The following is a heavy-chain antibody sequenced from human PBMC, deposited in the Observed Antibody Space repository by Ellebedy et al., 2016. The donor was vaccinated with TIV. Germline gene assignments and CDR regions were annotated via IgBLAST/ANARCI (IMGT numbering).Heavy chain of an antibody. CDR3: ARGDTAMVTRPSTPDY. Sequence: GGSLRLXXAASGFTFSSYAMHWVRQAPDKGLEWVAVISYDGSNKYYADSVKGRFTISRDNSKNTLYLQMNSLRAEDTAVYYCARGDTAMVTRPSTPDYWGQGTLVTVSS. CDR1: GFTFSSYA. CDR2: ISYDGSNK. V-gene: IGHV3-30-3*01. J-gene: IGHJ4*02. D-gene: IGHD5-18*01.